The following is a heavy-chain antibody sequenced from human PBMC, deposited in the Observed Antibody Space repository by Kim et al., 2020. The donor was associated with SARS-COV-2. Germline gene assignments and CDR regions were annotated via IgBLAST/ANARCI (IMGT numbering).Heavy chain of an antibody. J-gene: IGHJ4*02. D-gene: IGHD5-18*01. Sequence: ADSRKGTFTLPRDNSKNTVYLQMDSLRAEDTAVFYCARVGTPMVGGYYFDYWGQGTLVTVSS. CDR3: ARVGTPMVGGYYFDY. V-gene: IGHV3-30*01.